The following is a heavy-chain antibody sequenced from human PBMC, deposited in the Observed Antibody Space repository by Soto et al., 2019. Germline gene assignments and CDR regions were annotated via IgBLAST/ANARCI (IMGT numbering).Heavy chain of an antibody. CDR3: ARGLYCSGGTCTDS. CDR2: MNPNSGNT. J-gene: IGHJ4*02. V-gene: IGHV1-8*01. D-gene: IGHD2-15*01. Sequence: QVQLVQSGAEVKKPGASVKVSCKASGYTFTTHDINWVRQATGQGLEWMGWMNPNSGNTDYAQKFQGRVTMTRNTSRSTAYMELSSLRSEDTAVYYCARGLYCSGGTCTDSWGQGTLVTVSS. CDR1: GYTFTTHD.